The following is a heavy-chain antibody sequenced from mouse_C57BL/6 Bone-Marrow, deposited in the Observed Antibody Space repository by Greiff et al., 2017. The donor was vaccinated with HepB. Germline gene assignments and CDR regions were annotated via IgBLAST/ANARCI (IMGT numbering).Heavy chain of an antibody. V-gene: IGHV5-17*01. CDR1: GFTFSDYG. CDR2: ISSGSSTI. CDR3: ARGGYGNPYFDY. J-gene: IGHJ2*01. D-gene: IGHD1-1*01. Sequence: DVKLVESGGGLVKPGGSLKLSCAASGFTFSDYGMHWVRQAPEKGLEWVAYISSGSSTIYYADTVKGRFTISRDNAKNTLFLQMTSLRSEDTAMYYCARGGYGNPYFDYWGQGTTLTVSS.